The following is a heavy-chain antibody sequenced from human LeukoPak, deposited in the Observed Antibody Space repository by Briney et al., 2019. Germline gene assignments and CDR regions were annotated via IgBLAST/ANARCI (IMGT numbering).Heavy chain of an antibody. V-gene: IGHV1-2*02. CDR1: GYTFTDYY. CDR3: ARDPYCSGGSCYFDY. CDR2: INPNSGGT. D-gene: IGHD2-15*01. Sequence: ASVKVSCKASGYTFTDYYMHWVRQAPGQGLEWMGWINPNSGGTNYAQKFQGRVTMTRDTSISTAYMELSRLRSDDTAVYYCARDPYCSGGSCYFDYWGQGTLVTVSS. J-gene: IGHJ4*02.